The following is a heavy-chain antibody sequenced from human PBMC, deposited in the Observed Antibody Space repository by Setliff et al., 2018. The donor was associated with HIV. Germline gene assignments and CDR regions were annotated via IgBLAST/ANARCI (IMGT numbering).Heavy chain of an antibody. D-gene: IGHD2-8*01. V-gene: IGHV3-30*04. CDR1: GFIFKDFA. J-gene: IGHJ4*02. CDR2: ISYDGRKT. CDR3: ARVDVLMVYAANPRVGALEF. Sequence: GESLKISCTASGFIFKDFAMHWVRQAPGKGLEWVADISYDGRKTYFADFVKGRFTISRDNSKNTRYLQMNSLRPDDTDLYYCARVDVLMVYAANPRVGALEFWGQGTLVTVSA.